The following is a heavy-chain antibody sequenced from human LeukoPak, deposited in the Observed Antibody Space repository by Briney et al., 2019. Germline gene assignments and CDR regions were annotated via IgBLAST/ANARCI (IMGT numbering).Heavy chain of an antibody. Sequence: ASVKVSCRASGYTFTNYDITWIRQAPGQGLEWMGYITPYNGNTKYAQKLQGRVTMTTDTSTSTVYMELRSLRSDDTAVYYCARQSIAARQYYYWGQGTLVTVSS. V-gene: IGHV1-18*01. D-gene: IGHD6-6*01. CDR3: ARQSIAARQYYY. J-gene: IGHJ4*02. CDR1: GYTFTNYD. CDR2: ITPYNGNT.